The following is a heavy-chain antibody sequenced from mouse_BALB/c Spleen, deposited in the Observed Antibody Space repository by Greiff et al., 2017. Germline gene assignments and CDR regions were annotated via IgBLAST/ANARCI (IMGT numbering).Heavy chain of an antibody. CDR2: IRNKANGYTT. J-gene: IGHJ2*01. CDR1: GFTFTDYY. V-gene: IGHV7-3*02. CDR3: ARDRGISYFDD. Sequence: DVKLVESGGGLVQPGGSLRLSCATSGFTFTDYYMSWVRQPPGKALEWLGFIRNKANGYTTEYSASVKGRFTISRDNSQSILYLQMNTLRAEDSATYYCARDRGISYFDDWGQGTTLTVSS.